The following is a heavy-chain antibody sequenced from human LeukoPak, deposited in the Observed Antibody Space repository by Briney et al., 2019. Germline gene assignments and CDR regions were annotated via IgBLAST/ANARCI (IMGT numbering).Heavy chain of an antibody. CDR3: AKVARSYGSYPIDY. D-gene: IGHD1-26*01. CDR1: GFTFDDYA. CDR2: ISWDGGST. V-gene: IGHV3-43D*03. J-gene: IGHJ4*02. Sequence: PGGSLRLSCAASGFTFDDYAMHWVRQAPGKGLEWVSLISWDGGSTYYADSVKGRFTISRDNSKNSLYLQMNSLRAEDTALYYCAKVARSYGSYPIDYWGQGTLVTVSS.